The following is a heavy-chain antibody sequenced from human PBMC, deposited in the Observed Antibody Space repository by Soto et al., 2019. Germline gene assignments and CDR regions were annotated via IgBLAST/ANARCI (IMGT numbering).Heavy chain of an antibody. CDR2: ISYDGSNK. Sequence: HVQLMESGGGVVQPGRSLRLSCAASGFTFSSYAMHWVRQAPGKGLEWVAIISYDGSNKYYADSVKGRFTISRDNSKNTLYLQMNSLRAEDTAVYYCARGEREDYGEYTAFAYWGQGTLVTVSS. CDR1: GFTFSSYA. J-gene: IGHJ4*02. CDR3: ARGEREDYGEYTAFAY. D-gene: IGHD4-17*01. V-gene: IGHV3-30-3*01.